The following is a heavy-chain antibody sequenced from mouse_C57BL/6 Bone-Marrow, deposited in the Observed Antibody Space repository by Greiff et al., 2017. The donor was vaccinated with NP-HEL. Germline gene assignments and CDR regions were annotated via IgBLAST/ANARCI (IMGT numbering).Heavy chain of an antibody. CDR3: ATGSSHYYYAMDY. CDR2: IWGVGST. D-gene: IGHD1-1*01. J-gene: IGHJ4*01. Sequence: VKLVESGPGLVAPSQSLSITCTVSGFSLTSYGVDWVRQSPGKGLEWLGVIWGVGSTNYNSALKSRLSISKDNSKSQVFLKMNSLQTDDTAMYYCATGSSHYYYAMDYWGQGTSVTVSA. CDR1: GFSLTSYG. V-gene: IGHV2-6*01.